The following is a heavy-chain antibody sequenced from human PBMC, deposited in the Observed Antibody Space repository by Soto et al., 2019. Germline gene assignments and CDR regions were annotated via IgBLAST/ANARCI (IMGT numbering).Heavy chain of an antibody. Sequence: GGSLRLSCAASGFTFSNSWMHWVRQAPGKGLVWVSRIKSGGTYTNYADSVKGRFTISRDNAKTSLYLQMDSLRNEDTAVYYCARFFGSGFDYWGQGTLVTVSS. V-gene: IGHV3-74*01. CDR2: IKSGGTYT. J-gene: IGHJ4*02. CDR3: ARFFGSGFDY. CDR1: GFTFSNSW. D-gene: IGHD6-19*01.